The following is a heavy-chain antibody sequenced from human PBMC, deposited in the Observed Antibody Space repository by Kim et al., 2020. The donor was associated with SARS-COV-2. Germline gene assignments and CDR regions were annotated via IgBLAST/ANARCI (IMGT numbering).Heavy chain of an antibody. CDR3: AKQQPNRGPLVFPQQLAPQFDY. Sequence: PGGSLRLSCAASGFTFSSYAMSWVRQAPGKGLEWVSAISGSGGSTYYADSVKGRFTISRDNSKNTLYLQMNSLRAEDTAVYYCAKQQPNRGPLVFPQQLAPQFDYWGQGTLVTVSS. D-gene: IGHD6-13*01. CDR2: ISGSGGST. CDR1: GFTFSSYA. V-gene: IGHV3-23*01. J-gene: IGHJ4*02.